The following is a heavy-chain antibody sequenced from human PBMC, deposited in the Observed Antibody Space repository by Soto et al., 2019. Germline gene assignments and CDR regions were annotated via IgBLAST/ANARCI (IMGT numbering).Heavy chain of an antibody. CDR1: GGTFSSYA. D-gene: IGHD3-3*01. J-gene: IGHJ4*02. Sequence: SVKVSCKASGGTFSSYAISWVRQAPGQGLEWMGGIIPIFGTANYAQKFQGRVTITADESTSTAYMELSSLRSEDTAVYYCARGRFLEWLSPFFDYWGQGTLVTVSS. CDR2: IIPIFGTA. V-gene: IGHV1-69*13. CDR3: ARGRFLEWLSPFFDY.